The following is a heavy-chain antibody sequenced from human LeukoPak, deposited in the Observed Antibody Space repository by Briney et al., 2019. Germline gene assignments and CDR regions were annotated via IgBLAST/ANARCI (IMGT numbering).Heavy chain of an antibody. V-gene: IGHV1-18*01. Sequence: ASVKVSRKTSGYTFTSYGVSWVRQAPGQRLEWMGWISTYNYNTNYAQKFRGRVTLTKDTSTSTVYMELRSLRFDDTAIYYCARQVDTSMALPDYWGQGTLVTVSS. J-gene: IGHJ4*02. CDR1: GYTFTSYG. CDR3: ARQVDTSMALPDY. D-gene: IGHD5-18*01. CDR2: ISTYNYNT.